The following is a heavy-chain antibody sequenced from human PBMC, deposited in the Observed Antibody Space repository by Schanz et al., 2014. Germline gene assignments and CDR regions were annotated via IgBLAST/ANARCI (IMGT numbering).Heavy chain of an antibody. V-gene: IGHV3-30*09. CDR3: AGDWTSGRYYSDY. J-gene: IGHJ4*02. CDR2: ITYDGSNK. CDR1: GFTFSRHA. Sequence: QVELVESGGGVVQPGRSLRLSCAASGFTFSRHAMHWVRQAAGKGLEWVAAITYDGSNKYYAESVKGRFAISRDNSKDTLYLQMNSPRTEDTAVYHCAGDWTSGRYYSDYWGQGTLVTVSS. D-gene: IGHD1-26*01.